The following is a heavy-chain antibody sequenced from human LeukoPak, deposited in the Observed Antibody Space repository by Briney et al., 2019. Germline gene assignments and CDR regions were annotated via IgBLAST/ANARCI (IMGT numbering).Heavy chain of an antibody. J-gene: IGHJ4*02. CDR1: GFTFSSYA. CDR2: ISGSGGST. Sequence: PGGSLRLSCAASGFTFSSYAMSWVRQAPGKGLEWVSAISGSGGSTYYADSVKGRFTISRDNSKNTLYLQMNSLRAEGTAVYYCAKVIAIGYSSSWYDLDYWGQGTLVTVSS. D-gene: IGHD6-13*01. CDR3: AKVIAIGYSSSWYDLDY. V-gene: IGHV3-23*01.